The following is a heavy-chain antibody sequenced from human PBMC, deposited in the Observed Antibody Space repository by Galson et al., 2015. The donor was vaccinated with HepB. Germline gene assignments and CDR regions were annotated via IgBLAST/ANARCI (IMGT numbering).Heavy chain of an antibody. J-gene: IGHJ4*02. Sequence: SVKVSCKASGFTFTSSAMQWVRQARGQRLEWIGWIVVGSGNTNYAQKFQERVTITRDMSTSTAYMELSSLRSEDTAVYYCAAERYSSGWLDYWGQGTLVTVSS. D-gene: IGHD6-19*01. CDR3: AAERYSSGWLDY. CDR1: GFTFTSSA. V-gene: IGHV1-58*02. CDR2: IVVGSGNT.